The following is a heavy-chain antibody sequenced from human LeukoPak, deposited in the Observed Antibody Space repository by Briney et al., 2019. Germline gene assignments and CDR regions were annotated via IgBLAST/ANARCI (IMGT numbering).Heavy chain of an antibody. CDR1: GFTFSDYY. V-gene: IGHV3-11*01. J-gene: IGHJ6*03. Sequence: PGGSLRLSCAASGFTFSDYYMSWIRQAPGKGLEWVSYISSSGSTIYYADSVKGRFTISRDNAKNSLYLQMNSLRAEDTAVYYCARACVARYYYYYYMDVWGKGTTVTVSS. CDR2: ISSSGSTI. D-gene: IGHD2-15*01. CDR3: ARACVARYYYYYYMDV.